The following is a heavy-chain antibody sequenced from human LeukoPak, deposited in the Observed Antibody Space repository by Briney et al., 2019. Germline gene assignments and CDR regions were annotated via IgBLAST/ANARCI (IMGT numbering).Heavy chain of an antibody. J-gene: IGHJ4*02. CDR2: IYYSGST. CDR3: ARDRVRGNSNPFFDY. V-gene: IGHV4-61*01. CDR1: GGSVNSGSYY. D-gene: IGHD4-11*01. Sequence: SETLSLTCTVSGGSVNSGSYYWNWIRQPPGKGLEWIGYIYYSGSTNYNPSLKSRVTISVDTSKNQFSLKLSSVTAADTAVYYCARDRVRGNSNPFFDYWGQGTLVTVSS.